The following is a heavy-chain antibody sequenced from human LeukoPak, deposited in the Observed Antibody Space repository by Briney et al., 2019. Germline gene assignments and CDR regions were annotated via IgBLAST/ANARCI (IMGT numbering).Heavy chain of an antibody. V-gene: IGHV1-2*02. CDR1: GYTFTDYY. CDR2: INPNSGGT. Sequence: ASVKVSCKASGYTFTDYYINWVRQAPGQGLEWMGWINPNSGGTTYAQKFQGRVTMTRDTSTSTVYMELSSLRSDDTTVYYCARDVYGLDVWGQGTTVTVSS. J-gene: IGHJ6*02. CDR3: ARDVYGLDV.